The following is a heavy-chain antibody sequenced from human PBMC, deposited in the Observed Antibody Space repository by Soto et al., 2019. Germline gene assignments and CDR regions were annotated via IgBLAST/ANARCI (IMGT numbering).Heavy chain of an antibody. CDR2: ISAYNGNT. D-gene: IGHD2-2*01. CDR1: GYTFTSYG. J-gene: IGHJ4*02. V-gene: IGHV1-18*01. CDR3: ASDPGVGRVVPAAMPESDRIDY. Sequence: ASVKVSCKASGYTFTSYGISWVRQAPGQGLEWMGWISAYNGNTNYAQKLQGRVTMTTEPSTSTAYMGLRSLRSDDTAVYYGASDPGVGRVVPAAMPESDRIDYWGQGTLVTVSS.